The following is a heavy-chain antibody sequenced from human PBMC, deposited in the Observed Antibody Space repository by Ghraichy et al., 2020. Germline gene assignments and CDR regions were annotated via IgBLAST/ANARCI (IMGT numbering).Heavy chain of an antibody. CDR1: GYTFTSDG. D-gene: IGHD3-22*01. J-gene: IGHJ4*02. V-gene: IGHV1-18*01. Sequence: ASVKVSCKASGYTFTSDGITWVRQAPGQGLEWMGWINAYNGDTSYPQNLQGRFTMTTETSRSTAYMELRSLRSDDTAVYFCARGRHRSGYYYWGQGTLVTVSS. CDR3: ARGRHRSGYYY. CDR2: INAYNGDT.